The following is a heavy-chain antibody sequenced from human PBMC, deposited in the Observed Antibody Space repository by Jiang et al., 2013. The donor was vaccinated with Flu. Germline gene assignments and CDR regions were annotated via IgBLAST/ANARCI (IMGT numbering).Heavy chain of an antibody. CDR1: GYKLADYY. CDR2: INPTNGGT. V-gene: IGHV1-2*06. Sequence: GAEVKKPGASVKVSCKASGYKLADYYIHWVRQAPGQGLEWMGRINPTNGGTSYAQKFQGRVTMTRDTSINTAYIELRGLRSDDTAVYYCARVGGNNNDALDIWGQGTMVTVSS. J-gene: IGHJ3*02. CDR3: ARVGGNNNDALDI. D-gene: IGHD2/OR15-2a*01.